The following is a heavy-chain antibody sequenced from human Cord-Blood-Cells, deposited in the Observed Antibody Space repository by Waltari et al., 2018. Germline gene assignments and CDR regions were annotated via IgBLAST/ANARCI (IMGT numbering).Heavy chain of an antibody. CDR1: GFTFSRYA. J-gene: IGHJ4*02. Sequence: QVQLVESGGGVVQPGRSLRLSCAASGFTFSRYAMHWVRKAPGKGLGWVEVISYDGSNKYYADSVKGRFTISRDNSKNALYLQMNSLRAEDTAVYYCARGGYIAASPDYWGQGTLVTVSS. D-gene: IGHD6-6*01. V-gene: IGHV3-30*04. CDR3: ARGGYIAASPDY. CDR2: ISYDGSNK.